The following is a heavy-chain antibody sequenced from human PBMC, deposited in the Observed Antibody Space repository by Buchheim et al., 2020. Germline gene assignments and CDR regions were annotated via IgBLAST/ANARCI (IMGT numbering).Heavy chain of an antibody. CDR1: GFTFSDYY. CDR3: ARARDYYDFWSGLQKPYYFDY. D-gene: IGHD3-3*01. V-gene: IGHV3-11*04. CDR2: ISSSGSTI. J-gene: IGHJ4*02. Sequence: QVQLVESGGGLVKPGGSLRLSCAASGFTFSDYYMSWIRQAPGKGLEWVSYISSSGSTIYYADSFKGRFTISRDNAKNSLYLQMNSLRAEDTAVYYCARARDYYDFWSGLQKPYYFDYWGQGTL.